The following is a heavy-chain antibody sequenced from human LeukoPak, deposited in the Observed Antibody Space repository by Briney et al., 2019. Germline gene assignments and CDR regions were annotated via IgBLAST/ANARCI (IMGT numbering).Heavy chain of an antibody. D-gene: IGHD6-19*01. V-gene: IGHV4-39*01. Sequence: SETLSLTCTVSGGSISSSSYYWGWLRQPPGKGLEWIGRNYYSGSTYYNPSLKSRVTISVDTSKNQFSLKLSSVTAADTAVYYCARRTTGYSSGWYAGVDYWGQGTLVTVSS. J-gene: IGHJ4*02. CDR3: ARRTTGYSSGWYAGVDY. CDR1: GGSISSSSYY. CDR2: NYYSGST.